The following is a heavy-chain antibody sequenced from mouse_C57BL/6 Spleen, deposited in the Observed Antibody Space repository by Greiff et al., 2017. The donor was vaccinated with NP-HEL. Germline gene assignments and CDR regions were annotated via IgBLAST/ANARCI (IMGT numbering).Heavy chain of an antibody. V-gene: IGHV1-9*01. J-gene: IGHJ4*01. CDR2: ILPGSGST. CDR1: GYTFTGYW. Sequence: QVQLQQSGAELMKPGASVKLSCKATGYTFTGYWIEWVKQRPGHGLEWIGEILPGSGSTNYTEKFKGKATFTADTSSNTAYMQLRRLTTEDSAIYYCARREDDYVAMDYWGQGTSVTVSS. CDR3: ARREDDYVAMDY.